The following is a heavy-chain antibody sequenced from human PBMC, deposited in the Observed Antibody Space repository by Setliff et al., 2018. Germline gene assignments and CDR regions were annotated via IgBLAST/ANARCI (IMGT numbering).Heavy chain of an antibody. Sequence: PSETLSLTCTVSDDSISSRHYYWSWIRQPAGKGLEWLGQIYTSWSTNYNPSLKGRATLSIDASKRQFSLKLTSVTAADTAVYFCARPRSPKISIFGVTPFDYWGQGTLVTVSS. D-gene: IGHD3-3*01. J-gene: IGHJ4*02. CDR1: DDSISSRHYY. CDR3: ARPRSPKISIFGVTPFDY. V-gene: IGHV4-61*09. CDR2: IYTSWST.